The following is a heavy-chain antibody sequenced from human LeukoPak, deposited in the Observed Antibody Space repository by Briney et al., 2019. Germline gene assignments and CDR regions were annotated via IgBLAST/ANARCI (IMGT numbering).Heavy chain of an antibody. CDR3: ASGHSAVLLRYFDGSDLYYFDY. CDR2: INPNSGGT. V-gene: IGHV1-2*02. D-gene: IGHD3-9*01. J-gene: IGHJ4*02. CDR1: GYTFTGYY. Sequence: GASVKVSCKASGYTFTGYYMHWVRQAPGQGLEWMGWINPNSGGTNYAQKFQGRVTMTRDTSISTAYMELSRLRSDDTAVYYCASGHSAVLLRYFDGSDLYYFDYWGQGTLVTVSS.